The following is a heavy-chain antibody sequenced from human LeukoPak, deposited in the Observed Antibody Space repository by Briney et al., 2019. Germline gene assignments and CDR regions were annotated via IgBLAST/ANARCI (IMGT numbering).Heavy chain of an antibody. V-gene: IGHV4-38-2*02. D-gene: IGHD3-22*01. CDR3: ARVHVYYYDSSGYYPEPPGAFDI. J-gene: IGHJ3*02. Sequence: SETLSLTCTVSGYSISSGYYWGWIRQPPGKGLEWIGSIYHSGSTYYNPSLKSRVTISVDTSKNQFSLKLSSVTAADTAVYYCARVHVYYYDSSGYYPEPPGAFDIWGQGTMVTVSS. CDR2: IYHSGST. CDR1: GYSISSGYY.